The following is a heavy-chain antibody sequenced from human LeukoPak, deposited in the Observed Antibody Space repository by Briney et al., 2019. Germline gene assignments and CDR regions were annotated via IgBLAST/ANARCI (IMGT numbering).Heavy chain of an antibody. CDR1: GFTFSDYY. CDR3: ARDLILWFGEFHAFDY. CDR2: ISSSGSTI. J-gene: IGHJ4*02. Sequence: GGSLRLSCAASGFTFSDYYMSWIRQAPGKGLEWVSYISSSGSTIYYADSVKGRFTISRDNAKNSLYLQMNSLRAEDTAVYYCARDLILWFGEFHAFDYWGQGTLVTVSS. V-gene: IGHV3-11*04. D-gene: IGHD3-10*01.